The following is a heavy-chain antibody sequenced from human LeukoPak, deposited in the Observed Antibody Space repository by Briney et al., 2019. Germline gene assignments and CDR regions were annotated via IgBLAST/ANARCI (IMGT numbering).Heavy chain of an antibody. V-gene: IGHV3-49*04. CDR3: TREMAHYYDSSGYRTYFDY. CDR2: IRSKAYGGTT. Sequence: GGSLRLSCTASGFTFGDYAMSWVRQAPGKGLEWVGFIRSKAYGGTTEYAASVKGRFTISRDDSKSIAYLQMNSLKTEDTAVYYCTREMAHYYDSSGYRTYFDYWGQGTLVTVSS. J-gene: IGHJ4*02. CDR1: GFTFGDYA. D-gene: IGHD3-22*01.